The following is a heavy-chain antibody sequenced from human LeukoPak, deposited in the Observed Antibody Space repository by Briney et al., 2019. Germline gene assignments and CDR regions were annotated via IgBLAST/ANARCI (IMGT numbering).Heavy chain of an antibody. CDR3: ARDPSGGYGHAFDI. V-gene: IGHV3-48*01. CDR1: GFTFSSYS. Sequence: PGGSLRLSCAASGFTFSSYSMNWVRQAPGKGLEWVSYISSSSSTIYYADSVKGRFTISRDNSKNTLYLQMNSLRAEDTAVYYCARDPSGGYGHAFDIWGQGTMVTVSS. CDR2: ISSSSSTI. J-gene: IGHJ3*02. D-gene: IGHD5-18*01.